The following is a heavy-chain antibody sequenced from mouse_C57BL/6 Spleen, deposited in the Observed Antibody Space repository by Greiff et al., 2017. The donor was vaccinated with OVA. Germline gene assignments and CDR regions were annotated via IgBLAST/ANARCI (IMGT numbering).Heavy chain of an antibody. V-gene: IGHV1-64*01. CDR3: AVYGDWYFDV. CDR2: IHPNSGST. J-gene: IGHJ1*03. Sequence: QVQLQQPGAELVKPGASVKLSCKASGYTFTSYWMHWVKQRPGQGPEWIGMIHPNSGSTNYNEKFKSKATLTVDKSSSTAYMQLSSLTSEDSAVYYCAVYGDWYFDVWGTGTTVTVSS. CDR1: GYTFTSYW. D-gene: IGHD1-1*01.